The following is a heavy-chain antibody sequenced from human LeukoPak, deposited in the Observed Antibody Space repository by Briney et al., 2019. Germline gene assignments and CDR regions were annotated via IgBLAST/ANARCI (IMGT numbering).Heavy chain of an antibody. J-gene: IGHJ4*02. CDR3: ARGSGVGGTTVDY. Sequence: SETLSLTCTVSGGSISSYYWSWIRQPPGKGLEWIGYIYYSGSTNYNPSLKSRVTISLDTSKNQFSLKLNSVTAADTAVYYCARGSGVGGTTVDYWGQGTLVTVSS. V-gene: IGHV4-59*12. CDR2: IYYSGST. D-gene: IGHD4-17*01. CDR1: GGSISSYY.